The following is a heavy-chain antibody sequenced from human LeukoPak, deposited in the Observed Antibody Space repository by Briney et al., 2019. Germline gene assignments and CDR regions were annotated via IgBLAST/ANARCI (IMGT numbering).Heavy chain of an antibody. J-gene: IGHJ4*02. V-gene: IGHV3-53*01. CDR1: GFTFSNNH. D-gene: IGHD5-24*01. Sequence: PGGSLRLSCAASGFTFSNNHLSWVRQAPGKGLEWVSPIYPSGNIYYTNSVKDRFTISRDNSKNTVYLQMNTVRAEDTAVYYCARTFVSGDGQKVGYFDYWGQGTPVTVSS. CDR3: ARTFVSGDGQKVGYFDY. CDR2: IYPSGNI.